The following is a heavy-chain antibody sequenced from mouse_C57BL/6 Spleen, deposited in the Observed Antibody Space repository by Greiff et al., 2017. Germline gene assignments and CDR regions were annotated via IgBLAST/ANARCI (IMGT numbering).Heavy chain of an antibody. CDR2: ISYDGSN. CDR3: ARVGNDFDY. V-gene: IGHV3-6*01. J-gene: IGHJ2*01. Sequence: EVQLQESGPGLVKPSQSLSLTCSVPGYSIPSGYYWNWIRQFPGNKLEWMGYISYDGSNNYNPSLKNRISITRDTSKNQFCLKLNSVTTEDTATYYCARVGNDFDYWGQGTTLTVSS. D-gene: IGHD2-1*01. CDR1: GYSIPSGYY.